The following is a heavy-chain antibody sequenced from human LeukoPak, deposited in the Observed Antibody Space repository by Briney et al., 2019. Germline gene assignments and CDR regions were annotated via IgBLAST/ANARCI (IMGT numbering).Heavy chain of an antibody. Sequence: GASVKVSCKASGYTFTSYGISWVRQAPGQGLEWMGWISAYNGNTNYAQKLQGRVTMTTDTSTSTAYMELRSLRSDDTAVYYCARFNPGYGSGSIMKYYYYYMDVWGKGTTVTVSS. V-gene: IGHV1-18*01. D-gene: IGHD3-10*01. CDR1: GYTFTSYG. CDR3: ARFNPGYGSGSIMKYYYYYMDV. CDR2: ISAYNGNT. J-gene: IGHJ6*03.